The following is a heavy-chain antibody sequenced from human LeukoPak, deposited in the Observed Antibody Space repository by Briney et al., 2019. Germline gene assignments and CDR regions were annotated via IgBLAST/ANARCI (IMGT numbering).Heavy chain of an antibody. CDR2: ISGSGGST. CDR3: AKDKWTTGTNWFDP. D-gene: IGHD4-17*01. V-gene: IGHV3-23*01. J-gene: IGHJ5*02. Sequence: PGGSLRLSCAASGFTFSSCGMHWVRQAPGKGLEWVPAISGSGGSTYYADSVKGRFTISRDNSKNTLYLQMNSLRAEDTAVYYCAKDKWTTGTNWFDPWGQGTLVTVSS. CDR1: GFTFSSCG.